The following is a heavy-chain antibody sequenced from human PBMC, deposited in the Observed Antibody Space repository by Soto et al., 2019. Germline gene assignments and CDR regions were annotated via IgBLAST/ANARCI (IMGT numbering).Heavy chain of an antibody. CDR3: AAALFYYGSGCFLY. D-gene: IGHD3-10*01. CDR1: VGSITSSSYF. Sequence: QLQLQESGPRLVKPSETLSLTCSVSVGSITSSSYFWAWISQPPGKGLEWLGSIYYSGSTAYNPSLQSRVAISADTSKNSFSVTLTSVTAADTAVYYCAAALFYYGSGCFLYWGQASLVHVSS. J-gene: IGHJ4*02. CDR2: IYYSGST. V-gene: IGHV4-39*02.